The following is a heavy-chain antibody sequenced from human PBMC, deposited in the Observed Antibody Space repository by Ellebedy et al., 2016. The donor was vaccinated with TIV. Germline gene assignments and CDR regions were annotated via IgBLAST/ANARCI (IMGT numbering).Heavy chain of an antibody. Sequence: GESLKISCAASGFTLSDHYMDWVRQAPGKGLEWVGRTRNKARSYTTVYAASVKGRFTISRDDSKNSLYLQMNSLKTEDTAVDYGARGVEGAISDYWGQGTLVTVSS. CDR3: ARGVEGAISDY. D-gene: IGHD1-26*01. CDR2: TRNKARSYTT. V-gene: IGHV3-72*01. CDR1: GFTLSDHY. J-gene: IGHJ4*02.